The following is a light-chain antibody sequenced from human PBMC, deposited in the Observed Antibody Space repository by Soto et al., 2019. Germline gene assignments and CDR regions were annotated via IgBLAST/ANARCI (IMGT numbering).Light chain of an antibody. J-gene: IGKJ5*01. CDR1: QSVSSSY. CDR2: GAS. V-gene: IGKV3-20*01. Sequence: EIVLTQSPGTLSLSPGERATLSCRASQSVSSSYLAWYQQKPGQAPRLLIYGASSRATGIPDRFSGSGSGTDFTLTISRLEPEDFAVYYXXXXXXXXXITFGQGTRLEIK. CDR3: XXXXXXXXIT.